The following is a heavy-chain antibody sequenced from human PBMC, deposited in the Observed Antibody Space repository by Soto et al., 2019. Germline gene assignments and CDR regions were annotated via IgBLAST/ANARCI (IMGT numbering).Heavy chain of an antibody. CDR2: ISSSSSYI. D-gene: IGHD3-3*01. CDR3: AREASTIFGVVPINPDY. V-gene: IGHV3-21*01. J-gene: IGHJ4*02. CDR1: GFTFSSYG. Sequence: GGSQRLSCGASGFTFSSYGMNWGRPAPGKGLEWVSSISSSSSYIYYADSVKGRFTISRDNAKNSLYLQMNSLRAEDTAVYYCAREASTIFGVVPINPDYWGQGTLVTVSS.